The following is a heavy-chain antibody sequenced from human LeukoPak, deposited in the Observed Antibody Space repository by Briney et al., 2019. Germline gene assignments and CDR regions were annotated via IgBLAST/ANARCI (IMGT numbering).Heavy chain of an antibody. V-gene: IGHV4-31*03. CDR1: GDSISSSGYF. D-gene: IGHD3-10*01. Sequence: PSQTLSLTCIVSGDSISSSGYFWSWIRQHPGEGLERIGYIYYTGSSYYNPSLKSRTTISVDTSENQFSLNLDSVTAADTAVYYCARGSEFYEYWGQGILVTVSS. CDR2: IYYTGSS. J-gene: IGHJ4*02. CDR3: ARGSEFYEY.